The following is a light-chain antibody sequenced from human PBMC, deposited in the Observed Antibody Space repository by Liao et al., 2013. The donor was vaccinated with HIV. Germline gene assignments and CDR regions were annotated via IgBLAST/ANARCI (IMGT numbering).Light chain of an antibody. V-gene: IGLV3-21*01. CDR3: QAWDSGTGV. CDR2: YDN. Sequence: SYELTQPPSVSVAPGKTARITCGGNNIGSNSVHWYQQKPGQAPVLVIYYDNDRPSGIPERFSGSNSGNTATLTISGTQAMDEADYYCQAWDSGTGVFGTGTKVTVL. J-gene: IGLJ1*01. CDR1: NIGSNS.